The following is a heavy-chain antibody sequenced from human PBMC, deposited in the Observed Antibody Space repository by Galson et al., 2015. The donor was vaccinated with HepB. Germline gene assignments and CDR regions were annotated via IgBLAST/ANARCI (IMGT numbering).Heavy chain of an antibody. CDR1: GFTFSSYW. CDR2: IKQDGSEK. J-gene: IGHJ4*02. Sequence: SLRLSCAASGFTFSSYWMSWVRQAPGKGLEWVANIKQDGSEKYYVDSVKGRFTISRDNAKNSLYLQMNSLRAEDTAVYYCARSAIFGVVIPFDYWGQGTLVTVSS. V-gene: IGHV3-7*03. CDR3: ARSAIFGVVIPFDY. D-gene: IGHD3-3*01.